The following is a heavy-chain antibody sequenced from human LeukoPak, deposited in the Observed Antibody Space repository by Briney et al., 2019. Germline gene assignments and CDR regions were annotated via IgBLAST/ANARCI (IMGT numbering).Heavy chain of an antibody. V-gene: IGHV3-21*01. CDR3: ARDSLRYSSGCQIDY. Sequence: PGGSLRLYCAASGFTFSSYSMNWVRQAPGKGLEWVSPISSSSSSYIYYADSVKGRFTISRDNAKNSLYLQMNSLRAEDTAVYYCARDSLRYSSGCQIDYWGQGTLVTVSS. J-gene: IGHJ4*02. CDR1: GFTFSSYS. D-gene: IGHD6-19*01. CDR2: ISSSSSSYI.